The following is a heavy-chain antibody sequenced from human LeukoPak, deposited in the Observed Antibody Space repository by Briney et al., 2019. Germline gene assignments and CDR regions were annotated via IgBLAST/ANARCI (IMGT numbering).Heavy chain of an antibody. V-gene: IGHV3-11*04. CDR1: GFTFSDYY. D-gene: IGHD3-16*02. CDR2: ISSSGSTI. J-gene: IGHJ4*02. CDR3: AKDYVWGSYRRESYFDY. Sequence: KSGGSLSLSCAASGFTFSDYYMSWIRQAPGKGLEWVSYISSSGSTIYYADSVKGRFTISRDNAKNSLYLQMNSLRAEDPAVYYCAKDYVWGSYRRESYFDYWGQGTLVTVSS.